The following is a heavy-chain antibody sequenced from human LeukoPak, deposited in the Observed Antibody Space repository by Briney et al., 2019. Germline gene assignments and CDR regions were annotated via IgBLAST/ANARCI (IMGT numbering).Heavy chain of an antibody. CDR3: ARYRDNCSGGRCYFYFDY. Sequence: ASVKVSCKASGYTFTGYYMHWVRQAPGQGLEWMGWINPNSGGTNYAQKFQGRVTMTRDTSISTAYMELSRLRSYDTAVYYCARYRDNCSGGRCYFYFDYWGQGTLLTVSS. D-gene: IGHD2-15*01. V-gene: IGHV1-2*02. CDR1: GYTFTGYY. J-gene: IGHJ4*02. CDR2: INPNSGGT.